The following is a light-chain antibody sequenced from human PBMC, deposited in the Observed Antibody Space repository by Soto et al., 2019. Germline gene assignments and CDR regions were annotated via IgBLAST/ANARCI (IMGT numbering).Light chain of an antibody. CDR2: SHN. CDR3: GSWDSSLSAYV. Sequence: QSVLTQPPSVSGAPGQRVTISCTGSTSNIGAGYDVHWYQQLPGTAPRLLISSHNNRPSGVPDRFSGSKSGTSATLGITGFQTGDEADYYCGSWDSSLSAYVFATGTKLTVL. J-gene: IGLJ1*01. V-gene: IGLV1-40*01. CDR1: TSNIGAGYD.